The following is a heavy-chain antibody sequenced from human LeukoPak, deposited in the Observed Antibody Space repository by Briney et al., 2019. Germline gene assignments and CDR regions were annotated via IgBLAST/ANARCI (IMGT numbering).Heavy chain of an antibody. V-gene: IGHV3-15*01. J-gene: IGHJ4*02. CDR2: IKSKGDGETI. CDR1: GFTFTNAW. D-gene: IGHD3-10*01. Sequence: PGGSLRLFCAASGFTFTNAWMSWVRRAPGKGLEWVGRIKSKGDGETIDNAAPVKGRFTMSRDDSKATLYLQMNSLKAEDTAVYYCTTDLGLTMIRGVIVYWGQGALVTVSS. CDR3: TTDLGLTMIRGVIVY.